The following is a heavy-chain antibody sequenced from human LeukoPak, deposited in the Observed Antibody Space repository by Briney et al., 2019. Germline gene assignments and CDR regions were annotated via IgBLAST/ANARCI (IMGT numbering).Heavy chain of an antibody. CDR1: GYTFSSYA. V-gene: IGHV7-4-1*02. Sequence: ASVKVSCKASGYTFSSYAMNWVRQAPGQGLEWMGWINTNTGNPTYAQGFTGRCVFSLDTSVSTAYLQISSLKAEDTTIYYCARGDYYFDYWGQGTLVTVSS. J-gene: IGHJ4*02. CDR2: INTNTGNP. D-gene: IGHD2-21*01. CDR3: ARGDYYFDY.